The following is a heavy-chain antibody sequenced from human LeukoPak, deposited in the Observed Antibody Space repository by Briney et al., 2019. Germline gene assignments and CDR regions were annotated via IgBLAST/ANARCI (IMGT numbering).Heavy chain of an antibody. Sequence: ASVKVSCKASGGTFSSYAISWVRQAPGQGLEWMGGIIPIFGTANYAQKFQGRVTITADESTTTVYMDVSNLRSDDTAVYYCARGPGCRGGTCYHNYFDHWGQGTLLTVSS. V-gene: IGHV1-69*01. D-gene: IGHD2-15*01. CDR2: IIPIFGTA. J-gene: IGHJ4*02. CDR1: GGTFSSYA. CDR3: ARGPGCRGGTCYHNYFDH.